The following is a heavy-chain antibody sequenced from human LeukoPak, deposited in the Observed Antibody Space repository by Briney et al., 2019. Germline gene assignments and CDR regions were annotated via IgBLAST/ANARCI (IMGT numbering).Heavy chain of an antibody. CDR1: GFTVSSNY. D-gene: IGHD6-19*01. CDR2: IYTGGSA. J-gene: IGHJ4*02. Sequence: AGGSLRLSCAASGFTVSSNYMSWVRQAPGKGLEWVSVIYTGGSANYADSVKGRFTISRDSSRNTVYLLMNSLRVEDTAVYYCAREAERPGYSSGLGFDYWGQGILVTVSS. V-gene: IGHV3-66*01. CDR3: AREAERPGYSSGLGFDY.